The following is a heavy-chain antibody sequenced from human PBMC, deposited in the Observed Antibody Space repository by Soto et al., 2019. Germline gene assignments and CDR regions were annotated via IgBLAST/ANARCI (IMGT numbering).Heavy chain of an antibody. CDR2: IYYSGST. Sequence: PSETLSLTCTVSGGSISSGGYYWSWIRQHPGKGLEWIGYIYYSGSTYYNPSLKSRVTISVDTSKNQFSLKLSSVTAADTAVYYCASRGDMIPAFDIWGQGTMVTVS. D-gene: IGHD3-3*01. CDR1: GGSISSGGYY. V-gene: IGHV4-31*03. CDR3: ASRGDMIPAFDI. J-gene: IGHJ3*02.